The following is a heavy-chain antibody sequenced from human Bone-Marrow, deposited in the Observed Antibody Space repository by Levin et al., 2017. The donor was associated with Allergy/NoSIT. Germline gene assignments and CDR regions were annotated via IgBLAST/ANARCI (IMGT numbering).Heavy chain of an antibody. J-gene: IGHJ6*03. V-gene: IGHV3-21*01. CDR1: GFTFSSYS. Sequence: PGGSLRLSCAASGFTFSSYSMNWVRQAPGKGLEWVSSISSSSSYIYYADSVKGRFTISRDNAKNSLYLQMNSLRAEDTAVYYCARDSAGVVFSTMAPVLYYYYYMDVWGKGTTVTVSS. D-gene: IGHD3-10*01. CDR2: ISSSSSYI. CDR3: ARDSAGVVFSTMAPVLYYYYYMDV.